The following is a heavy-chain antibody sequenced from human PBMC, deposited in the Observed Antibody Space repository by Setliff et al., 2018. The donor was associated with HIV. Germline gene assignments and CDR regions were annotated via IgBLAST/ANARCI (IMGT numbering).Heavy chain of an antibody. D-gene: IGHD3-22*01. CDR3: ARYRYYYDSSGYGRWFDP. V-gene: IGHV4-59*05. CDR1: GGSISSYY. J-gene: IGHJ5*02. Sequence: SETLSLTCTVSGGSISSYYWSWIRQPPGKGLEWIGSIYYRGSTYYNPSLKGRVTISVDTSKNQFSLKLSSVTAADTAVYYCARYRYYYDSSGYGRWFDPWGQGTLVTVSS. CDR2: IYYRGST.